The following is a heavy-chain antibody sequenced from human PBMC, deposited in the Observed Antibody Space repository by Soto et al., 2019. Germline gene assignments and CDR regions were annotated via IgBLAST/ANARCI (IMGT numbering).Heavy chain of an antibody. CDR1: GFSLSTSGMC. J-gene: IGHJ4*02. Sequence: SGPYAGEPTQTLTLTCTFSGFSLSTSGMCVSWIRQPPGKALEWLARIDWDDDKYYSTSLKTRLTISKDTSKNQVVLTMTNMDPVDTAVYYCARDHHRYSGYDYVDYWGQGTPVTVSS. CDR2: IDWDDDK. V-gene: IGHV2-70*02. CDR3: ARDHHRYSGYDYVDY. D-gene: IGHD5-12*01.